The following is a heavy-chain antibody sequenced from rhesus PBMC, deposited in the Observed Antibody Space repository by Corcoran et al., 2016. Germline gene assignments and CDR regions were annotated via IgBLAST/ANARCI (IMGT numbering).Heavy chain of an antibody. CDR3: ARDRIAAAFDY. CDR1: ADRVSRTCPP. D-gene: IGHD6-31*01. V-gene: IGHV6-1*01. J-gene: IGHJ4*01. CDR2: TYYRSKWYN. Sequence: QVQLPESGPGLVKPSPPLSLTCSISADRVSRTCPPWSCIRPSPSRGLEWLGRTYYRSKWYNDYTKSVQNRITINPDTSKNQFSLQLNAVTPEDMAVYYCARDRIAAAFDYWGQGVLVTVSS.